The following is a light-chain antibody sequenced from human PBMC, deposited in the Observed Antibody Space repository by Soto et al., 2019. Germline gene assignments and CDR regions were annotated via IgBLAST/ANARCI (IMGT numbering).Light chain of an antibody. CDR2: EVS. CDR1: SSDVGNYKY. Sequence: QSALTQSPSASGSPGQSVTISCTGTSSDVGNYKYVSWYQQHPGKAPKLMIYEVSKRPSGVPDRFSGSKSGNTASLTVSALQVEDEAAYYCSSYAGSNLGVFGGGTKLTVL. CDR3: SSYAGSNLGV. J-gene: IGLJ3*02. V-gene: IGLV2-8*01.